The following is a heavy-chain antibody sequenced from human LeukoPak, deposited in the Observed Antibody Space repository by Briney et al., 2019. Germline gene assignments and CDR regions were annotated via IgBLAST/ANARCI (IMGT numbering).Heavy chain of an antibody. D-gene: IGHD2-21*02. Sequence: GSSVKVSCKASGGTFSSYAISWVRQATGQGLEWMGWMNPNSGNTGYAQKFQGRVTMTRNTSISTAYMELSSLRSEDTAVYYCARVAYCGGDCYYYFDYWGQGTLVTVSS. J-gene: IGHJ4*02. CDR3: ARVAYCGGDCYYYFDY. CDR1: GGTFSSYA. V-gene: IGHV1-8*02. CDR2: MNPNSGNT.